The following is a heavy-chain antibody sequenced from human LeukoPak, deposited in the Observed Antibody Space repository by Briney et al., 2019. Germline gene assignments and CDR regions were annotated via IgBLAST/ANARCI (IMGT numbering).Heavy chain of an antibody. Sequence: GESLKISCEAFGYTFTNYWIGWVRQMPGKGLEWMGIIYPGDSDTRYSPSFQGQVTISADKSISTAYLQWSSLKASDTAMYYCATAPAGSYPNWFDPWGQGTLVTVSS. V-gene: IGHV5-51*01. CDR1: GYTFTNYW. CDR2: IYPGDSDT. J-gene: IGHJ5*02. CDR3: ATAPAGSYPNWFDP. D-gene: IGHD1-26*01.